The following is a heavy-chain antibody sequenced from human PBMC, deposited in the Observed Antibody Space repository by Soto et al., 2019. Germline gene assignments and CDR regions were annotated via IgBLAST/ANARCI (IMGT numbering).Heavy chain of an antibody. D-gene: IGHD3-10*01. CDR3: ATQSPTMVRGVIGY. V-gene: IGHV1-24*01. J-gene: IGHJ4*02. CDR1: GYTLTELS. CDR2: FDPEDGET. Sequence: ASVKVSCKVSGYTLTELSMHWLRQAPGKGLEWMGGFDPEDGETIYAQKFQGRVTMTEDTSTDTAYMELSSLRSEDTAVYYCATQSPTMVRGVIGYWGQGTLVTVSS.